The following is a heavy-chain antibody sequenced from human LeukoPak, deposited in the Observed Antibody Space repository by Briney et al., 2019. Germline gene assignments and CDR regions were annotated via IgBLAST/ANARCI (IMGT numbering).Heavy chain of an antibody. CDR2: INWNGGST. J-gene: IGHJ4*02. CDR1: GFTFSSYS. V-gene: IGHV3-20*01. Sequence: GESLRLSCAASGFTFSSYSMSWVRQAPGKGLKWVSGINWNGGSTGYADSVKGRFTISRDNAKNSLYLQMNSLRAEDTALYHCARANFMYPFDYWGQGTLVTVSS. D-gene: IGHD2-8*01. CDR3: ARANFMYPFDY.